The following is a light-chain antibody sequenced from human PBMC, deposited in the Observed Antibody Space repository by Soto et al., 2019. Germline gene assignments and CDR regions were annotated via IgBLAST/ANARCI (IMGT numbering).Light chain of an antibody. CDR1: SSNIGSNY. Sequence: QSVLTQPPSASGTPGQRVTISCSGSSSNIGSNYVYWYQQLPGTAPKLHIYSNNQRPSGVPDRFSGSKSGTSASLAISGLRSEDEADYYCATWDDSVSALYVLGTGTKVTVL. CDR3: ATWDDSVSALYV. CDR2: SNN. J-gene: IGLJ1*01. V-gene: IGLV1-47*02.